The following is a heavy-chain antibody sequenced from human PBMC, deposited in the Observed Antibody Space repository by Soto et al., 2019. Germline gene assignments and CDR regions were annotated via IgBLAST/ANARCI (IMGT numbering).Heavy chain of an antibody. V-gene: IGHV1-18*01. CDR3: ARGRYGDY. CDR1: GNTFPSYG. D-gene: IGHD1-1*01. Sequence: QVHLVQSGAEVKKPGASVKVPCKASGNTFPSYGITWVRQAPGQGLEWMGWISAHNGNTDYAQKLQGRVIVTRDTSTSTAYMELRSLISDDTAVYYCARGRYGDYWGQGALVTVSS. CDR2: ISAHNGNT. J-gene: IGHJ4*02.